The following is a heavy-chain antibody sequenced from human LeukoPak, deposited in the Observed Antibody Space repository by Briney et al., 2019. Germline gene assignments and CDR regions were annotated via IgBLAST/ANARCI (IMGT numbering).Heavy chain of an antibody. Sequence: GGSLRLSCAASGFTFSSYSMNWVRQAPGKGLEWVAVISYDGSNKYYADSVKGRFTISRDNSKNTLYLQMNSLRAEDTAVYYCQTQIYGGNSAYYYYGMDVWGQGTTVTVSS. J-gene: IGHJ6*02. D-gene: IGHD4-23*01. CDR2: ISYDGSNK. V-gene: IGHV3-30*03. CDR1: GFTFSSYS. CDR3: QTQIYGGNSAYYYYGMDV.